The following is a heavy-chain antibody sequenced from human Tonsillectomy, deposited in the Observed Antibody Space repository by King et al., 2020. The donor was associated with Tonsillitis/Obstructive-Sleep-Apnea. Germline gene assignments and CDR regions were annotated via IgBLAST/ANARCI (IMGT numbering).Heavy chain of an antibody. CDR2: INTGNGNT. V-gene: IGHV1-3*04. CDR1: GYTFTNSA. CDR3: AREGLGVVPTDRLGYMDV. D-gene: IGHD2-2*01. J-gene: IGHJ6*03. Sequence: QLVQSGAEVKKPGASVKVSCKASGYTFTNSAMHWVRQAPGHRLEWMGWINTGNGNTKYSQNFKGRYTITRDTSARTAYMDRSSLRSEDTAVYYCAREGLGVVPTDRLGYMDVWGKGTTVTVS.